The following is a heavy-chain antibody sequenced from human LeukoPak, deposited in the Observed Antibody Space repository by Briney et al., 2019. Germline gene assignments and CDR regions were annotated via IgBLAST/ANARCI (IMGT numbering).Heavy chain of an antibody. D-gene: IGHD3-3*01. J-gene: IGHJ3*02. CDR2: ISSSSSYI. CDR1: GFTFSSYS. Sequence: PGGSLRLSCAASGFTFSSYSMNWVRQAPGKGLEWVSSISSSSSYIYYADSVKGRFTISRDNAKNSLYLQMNSLRAEDTAVYYCARVSVAGLRIDAFDIWGQGTMVTVSS. V-gene: IGHV3-21*01. CDR3: ARVSVAGLRIDAFDI.